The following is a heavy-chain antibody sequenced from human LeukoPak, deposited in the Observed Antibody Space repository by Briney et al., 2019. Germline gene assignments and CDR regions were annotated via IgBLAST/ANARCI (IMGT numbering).Heavy chain of an antibody. J-gene: IGHJ3*02. CDR2: IYPGDSDT. V-gene: IGHV5-51*01. D-gene: IGHD6-19*01. CDR1: GYSFTSYW. CDR3: ARRGAVAVNDAFDI. Sequence: GESLKISCQGSGYSFTSYWIGWVRQMPGKGLEWMGIIYPGDSDTRYSPPFQGQVTISADKSISTAYLQWSSLKASDTAIYYCARRGAVAVNDAFDIWGQGTMVTVSS.